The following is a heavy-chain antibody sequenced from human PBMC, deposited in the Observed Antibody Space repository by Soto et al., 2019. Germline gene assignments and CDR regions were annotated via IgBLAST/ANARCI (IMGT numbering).Heavy chain of an antibody. J-gene: IGHJ4*02. CDR2: MNPDSGSA. D-gene: IGHD6-19*01. V-gene: IGHV1-8*01. CDR1: GYTFTTFD. Sequence: GASVKVSCKASGYTFTTFDINWVRQAAGQGLEWMGWMNPDSGSADYGQKFQGRVTMTRDTSINTAYMDLSSLTSDDTAVYYCARNLPNTGWFDFWGQGTLVTVSS. CDR3: ARNLPNTGWFDF.